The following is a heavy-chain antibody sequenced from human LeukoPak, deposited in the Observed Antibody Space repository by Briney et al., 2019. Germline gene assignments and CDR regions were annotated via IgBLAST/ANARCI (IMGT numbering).Heavy chain of an antibody. D-gene: IGHD3-10*01. J-gene: IGHJ4*02. CDR3: ARIYSLGRFGELLKPQFDY. Sequence: GSLRLSCAGSGFLFNTNWMTWVRQPPGKGLEWIGYIYYSGSTNYNPSLKSRVTISVDTSKNQFSLKLSSVTAADTAVYYCARIYSLGRFGELLKPQFDYWGQGTLVTVSS. CDR1: GFLFNTNW. V-gene: IGHV4-59*08. CDR2: IYYSGST.